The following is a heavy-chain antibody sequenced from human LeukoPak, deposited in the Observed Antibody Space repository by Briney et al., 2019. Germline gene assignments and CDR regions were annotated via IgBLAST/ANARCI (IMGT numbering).Heavy chain of an antibody. CDR1: GFTFSSYG. V-gene: IGHV3-30*18. CDR2: ISYDGSNK. Sequence: GSLRLSCAASGFTFSSYGMHWVRQAPGKGQEWVAVISYDGSNKYYADSVKGRFTISRDNSKNTLYLQMNSLRAEDTAVYCCAKDVYYGSGSYFDRMDVWGQGTTVTVSS. J-gene: IGHJ6*02. CDR3: AKDVYYGSGSYFDRMDV. D-gene: IGHD3-10*01.